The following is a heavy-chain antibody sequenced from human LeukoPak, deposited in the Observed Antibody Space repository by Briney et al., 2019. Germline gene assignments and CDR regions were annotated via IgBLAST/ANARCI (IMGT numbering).Heavy chain of an antibody. D-gene: IGHD4-11*01. CDR2: ISSSGSTI. V-gene: IGHV3-11*01. CDR1: GFTFSDYY. Sequence: GGSLRLSCAASGFTFSDYYMSWIRQAPGKGLEWVSYISSSGSTIYYADSVKGRFTISRDNAKNSLYLQMNSLRAEDTAVYYCAKAPQVTVRGVVDYWGQGTLVTVSS. J-gene: IGHJ4*02. CDR3: AKAPQVTVRGVVDY.